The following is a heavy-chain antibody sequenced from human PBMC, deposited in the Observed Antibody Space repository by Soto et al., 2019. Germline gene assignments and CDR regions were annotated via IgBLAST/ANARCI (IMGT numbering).Heavy chain of an antibody. D-gene: IGHD1-26*01. V-gene: IGHV1-46*01. CDR2: INPSCGST. Sequence: GASVKVSCKASGYTFTSYYMHWVRQAPGQELEWMGIINPSCGSTSYAQKFQGRVTMTRDTSTSTVYMELSSLRSEDTAVYYCARTLRGSYLPGYGMDVWGQGTTVTVSS. J-gene: IGHJ6*02. CDR3: ARTLRGSYLPGYGMDV. CDR1: GYTFTSYY.